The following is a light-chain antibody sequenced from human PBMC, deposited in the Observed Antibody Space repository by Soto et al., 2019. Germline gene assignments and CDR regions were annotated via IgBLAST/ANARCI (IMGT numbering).Light chain of an antibody. V-gene: IGLV2-11*01. J-gene: IGLJ1*01. CDR3: CSFSRSFANYV. CDR1: SSDVGGYNH. Sequence: QSALTQPRSVSGSPGQSVTISCTGTSSDVGGYNHVSWYQQHPGKAPKLMISDVSKRPSGGPDRFSGSKSGNTASLTIAGLEVEDEADYYCCSFSRSFANYVFVSGTKVTVL. CDR2: DVS.